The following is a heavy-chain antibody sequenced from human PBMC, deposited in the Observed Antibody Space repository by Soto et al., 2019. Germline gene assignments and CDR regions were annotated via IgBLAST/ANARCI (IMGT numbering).Heavy chain of an antibody. J-gene: IGHJ2*01. V-gene: IGHV3-30-3*01. Sequence: QVQLVESGGGVVQPGRSLRLSCAASGFTFSSYAMHWVRQAPGKGLEWVAVISYDGSNKYYADSVKGRFTISRDNSKNTLYLQMISLRADDTAVYYCARDPPVYGDYFSWYFDLWCRGTLVTVSS. CDR2: ISYDGSNK. CDR1: GFTFSSYA. CDR3: ARDPPVYGDYFSWYFDL. D-gene: IGHD4-17*01.